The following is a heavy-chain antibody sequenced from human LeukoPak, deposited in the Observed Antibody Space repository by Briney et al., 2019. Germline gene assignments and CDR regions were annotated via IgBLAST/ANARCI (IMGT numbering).Heavy chain of an antibody. Sequence: GGSLRLSCAASGFTFSDYYMSWIRQAPGKGLEWVSYISSSGSTIYYADSVKGRFTISRDNAKNSLYLQMNSLRAEDAAVYYCARGTVVVAAFLDYWGQGTLVTVSS. J-gene: IGHJ4*02. V-gene: IGHV3-11*01. D-gene: IGHD2-15*01. CDR2: ISSSGSTI. CDR3: ARGTVVVAAFLDY. CDR1: GFTFSDYY.